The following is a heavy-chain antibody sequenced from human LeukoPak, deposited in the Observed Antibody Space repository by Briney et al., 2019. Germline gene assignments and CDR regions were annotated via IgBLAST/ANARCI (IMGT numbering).Heavy chain of an antibody. Sequence: SETLSLTCTVSGGSISSYYWSWIRQPPGKGLEWIGYIYYSGSTNYNPPLKSRVTISVDTSKNQFSLKLSSVTAADTAVYYCARTMIEDAFDIWGQGTMVTVSS. CDR3: ARTMIEDAFDI. CDR1: GGSISSYY. V-gene: IGHV4-59*01. J-gene: IGHJ3*02. D-gene: IGHD3-22*01. CDR2: IYYSGST.